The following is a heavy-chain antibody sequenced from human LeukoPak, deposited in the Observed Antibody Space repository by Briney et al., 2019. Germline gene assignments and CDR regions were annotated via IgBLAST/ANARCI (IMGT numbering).Heavy chain of an antibody. J-gene: IGHJ4*02. Sequence: GGSLRLSCAASGFTFSSYGMHWVRQAPGKGLEWVAFIRYDGSNKYYADSVKGRFTISRDNSKNTLYLQMNSLKTEDTAMYFCTTELYCSSTTCPLTFDTWGQGTLVTVSS. V-gene: IGHV3-30*02. CDR3: TTELYCSSTTCPLTFDT. CDR2: IRYDGSNK. CDR1: GFTFSSYG. D-gene: IGHD2-2*01.